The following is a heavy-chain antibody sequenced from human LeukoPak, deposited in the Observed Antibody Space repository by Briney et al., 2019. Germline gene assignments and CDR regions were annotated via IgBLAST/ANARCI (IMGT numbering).Heavy chain of an antibody. J-gene: IGHJ4*02. CDR2: TSPDEGLK. D-gene: IGHD3-22*01. CDR1: GFTFANYV. CDR3: ARSRSGYYEDY. V-gene: IGHV3-30*04. Sequence: GGSLRLSCAASGFTFANYVTHWVRQAPGKGLEWVAVTSPDEGLKFYGDSVKGRFTISRDNAKNSLSLQVNSLSAEDTAVYYCARSRSGYYEDYWGQGALVTVSS.